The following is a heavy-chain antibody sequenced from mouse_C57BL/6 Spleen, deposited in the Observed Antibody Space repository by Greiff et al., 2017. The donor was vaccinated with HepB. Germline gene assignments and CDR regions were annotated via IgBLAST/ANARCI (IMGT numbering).Heavy chain of an antibody. V-gene: IGHV2-6-1*01. CDR1: GFSLTSYG. CDR3: ARHKPIYYDYDEGYAMDY. J-gene: IGHJ4*01. Sequence: QVQLKESGPGLVAPSQSLSITCTVSGFSLTSYGVHWVRQPPGKGLEWLVVIWSDGSTTYNSALKSRLSISKDNSKSQVFLKMNSLQTDDTAMYYCARHKPIYYDYDEGYAMDYWGQGTSVTVSS. CDR2: IWSDGST. D-gene: IGHD2-4*01.